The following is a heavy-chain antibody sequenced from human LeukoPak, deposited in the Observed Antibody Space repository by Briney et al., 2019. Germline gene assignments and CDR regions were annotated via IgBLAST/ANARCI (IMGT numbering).Heavy chain of an antibody. V-gene: IGHV4-59*01. J-gene: IGHJ4*02. D-gene: IGHD6-13*01. CDR1: GGSINTYY. CDR3: ARVTGYMTEDYFDY. CDR2: IYYSGST. Sequence: TSETLSLTCTVSGGSINTYYWSWIRQPPGKGLEWIGYIYYSGSTNYNPSLKSRVTISVDTSKNQFSLRLSSVTAADTAVYYCARVTGYMTEDYFDYWGQGTLITVSS.